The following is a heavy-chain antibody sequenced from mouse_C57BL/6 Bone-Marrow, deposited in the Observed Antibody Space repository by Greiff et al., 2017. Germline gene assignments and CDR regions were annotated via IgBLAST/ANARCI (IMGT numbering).Heavy chain of an antibody. V-gene: IGHV1-80*01. CDR3: ARKNYYDYAMDY. J-gene: IGHJ4*01. D-gene: IGHD2-4*01. CDR1: GYAFSSYW. Sequence: QVQLKESGAELVKPGASVKISCKASGYAFSSYWMNWVKQRPGKGLEWIGQIYPGDGDTNYNGKFKGKATLTADKSSSTAYMQLSSLTSEDSAVYFCARKNYYDYAMDYWGQGTSVTVSS. CDR2: IYPGDGDT.